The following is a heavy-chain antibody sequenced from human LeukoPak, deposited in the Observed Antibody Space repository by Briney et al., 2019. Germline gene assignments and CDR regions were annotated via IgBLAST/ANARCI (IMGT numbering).Heavy chain of an antibody. CDR2: ISYDGSNK. V-gene: IGHV3-30*03. J-gene: IGHJ5*02. Sequence: PGGSLRLSCAASGFTFSSYGMHWVRQAPGKGLEWVAVISYDGSNKYYADSVKGRFTISRDNSKNTLYLQMNSLRAEDTAVYYCAAQVPGRRSLDPWGQGTLVTVSS. CDR1: GFTFSSYG. CDR3: AAQVPGRRSLDP.